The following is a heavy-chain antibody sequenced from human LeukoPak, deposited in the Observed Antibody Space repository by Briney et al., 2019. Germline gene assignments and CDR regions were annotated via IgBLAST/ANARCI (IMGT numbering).Heavy chain of an antibody. J-gene: IGHJ5*01. CDR1: GFTLSSHA. V-gene: IGHV3-23*01. D-gene: IGHD4-17*01. Sequence: PGGSLRLSCAASGFTLSSHAMSWVRQAPGKGPEWVSAISGSGGSTYYADSVKARFTISRDNSKNTLYLQMSSLRAEDTAVYYCAKDLHDYGDYVGWFDSWGQGTLVTVSS. CDR3: AKDLHDYGDYVGWFDS. CDR2: ISGSGGST.